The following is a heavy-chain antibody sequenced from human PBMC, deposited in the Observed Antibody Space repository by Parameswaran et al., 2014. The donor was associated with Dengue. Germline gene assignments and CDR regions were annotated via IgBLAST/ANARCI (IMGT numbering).Heavy chain of an antibody. J-gene: IGHJ6*02. CDR2: IDHRGTT. V-gene: IGHV4-34*01. Sequence: WIRQPPGKGPEWIGEIDHRGTTYYNPSLKSRITISVDTSKSQFSLNLTSVTAADTAIYYCTHRYYYYYGMDVWGQGGLGHRLL. CDR3: THRYYYYYGMDV.